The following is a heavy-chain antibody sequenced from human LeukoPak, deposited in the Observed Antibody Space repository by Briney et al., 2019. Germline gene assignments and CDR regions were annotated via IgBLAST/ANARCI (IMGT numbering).Heavy chain of an antibody. CDR2: IYYSGST. V-gene: IGHV4-39*07. CDR3: ASDRRPWYYDSSGSYFDY. Sequence: SETLSLTCTVSGGSISSSSYYWGWIRQPPGKGLEWIGSIYYSGSTYYNPSLKSRVTISVDTSKNQFSLKLSSVTAADTAVYYCASDRRPWYYDSSGSYFDYWGQGTLVTVSS. J-gene: IGHJ4*02. D-gene: IGHD3-22*01. CDR1: GGSISSSSYY.